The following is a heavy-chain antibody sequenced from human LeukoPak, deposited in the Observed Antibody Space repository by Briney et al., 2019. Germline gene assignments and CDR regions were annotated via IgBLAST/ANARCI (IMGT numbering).Heavy chain of an antibody. CDR2: IYSGGST. CDR1: GFTVSSNY. D-gene: IGHD2-2*01. J-gene: IGHJ6*02. Sequence: GGSLRLSCAASGFTVSSNYMSWVRPAPARGVAWVCGIYSGGSTYYADSVKGRFTISRDNSKNSLYLQMNSLRAEDTAVYYCARSSCSSTSYAGDYYYGMDVWGQGTTVTVSS. CDR3: ARSSCSSTSYAGDYYYGMDV. V-gene: IGHV3-53*01.